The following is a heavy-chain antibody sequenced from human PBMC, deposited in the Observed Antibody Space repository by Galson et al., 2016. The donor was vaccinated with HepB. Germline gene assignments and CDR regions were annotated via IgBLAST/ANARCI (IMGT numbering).Heavy chain of an antibody. CDR1: GFTFSSYA. V-gene: IGHV3-23*01. CDR3: AKVSDHYDFLTGYYREVCFDY. CDR2: ISGSGDST. Sequence: SLRLSCAASGFTFSSYAMSWVRQAPGKGLEWVSVISGSGDSTYYADSVKGRFTISRDNSKNTLYLQMSSLRAEDTAVYFCAKVSDHYDFLTGYYREVCFDYWGQGTLVTVSS. D-gene: IGHD3-9*01. J-gene: IGHJ4*02.